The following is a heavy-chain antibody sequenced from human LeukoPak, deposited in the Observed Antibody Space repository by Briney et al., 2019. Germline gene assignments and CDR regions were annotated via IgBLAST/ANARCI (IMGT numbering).Heavy chain of an antibody. Sequence: GASVKVSCKASGYTFTDNYMHWVRQAPGQGLEWMGGFDPEDGETIYAQKFQGRVTMTEDTSTDTAYMELSSLRSEDTAVYYCATETITMVRGVYAFDIWGQGTMVTVSS. J-gene: IGHJ3*02. V-gene: IGHV1-24*01. CDR1: GYTFTDNY. CDR3: ATETITMVRGVYAFDI. D-gene: IGHD3-10*01. CDR2: FDPEDGET.